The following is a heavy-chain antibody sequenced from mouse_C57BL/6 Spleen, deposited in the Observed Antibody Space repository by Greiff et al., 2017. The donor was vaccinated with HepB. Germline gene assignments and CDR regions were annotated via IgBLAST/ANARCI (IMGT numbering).Heavy chain of an antibody. D-gene: IGHD4-1*01. CDR1: GFTFSNYW. V-gene: IGHV6-3*01. Sequence: LQQSGGGLVQPGGSMKLSCVASGFTFSNYWMNWVRQSPEKGLEWVAQIRLKSDNYATHYAESVKGRFTISRDDSKSSVYLQMNNLRAEDTGIYYCTGTGPNYAMDYWGQGTSVTVSS. J-gene: IGHJ4*01. CDR2: IRLKSDNYAT. CDR3: TGTGPNYAMDY.